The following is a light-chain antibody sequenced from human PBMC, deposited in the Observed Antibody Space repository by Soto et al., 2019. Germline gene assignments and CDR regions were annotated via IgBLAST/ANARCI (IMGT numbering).Light chain of an antibody. CDR3: QQYGNSPSIT. CDR1: QSLSKNY. J-gene: IGKJ5*01. CDR2: DAS. V-gene: IGKV3-20*01. Sequence: EIVLTQSPGTLSLSPGERATLSCRASQSLSKNYLAWYQQKPGQAPRLLIFDASTRATGIADRFSGSGSGTDFTLTISRLEPEDFAVYHCQQYGNSPSITFGQGTRLEIK.